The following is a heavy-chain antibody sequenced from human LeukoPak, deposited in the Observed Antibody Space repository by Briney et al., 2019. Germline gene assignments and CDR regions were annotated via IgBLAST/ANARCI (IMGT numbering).Heavy chain of an antibody. CDR2: IYTSGST. Sequence: SETLSLTCTVSGGSISSYYWSWLRQPAGKGLERLGRIYTSGSTNYNPSLKSRVTMSVDTSKNQFSLKLSSVTAADTAVYYCAALRPFSTSYYFDYWGQGTLVTVSS. CDR1: GGSISSYY. V-gene: IGHV4-4*07. CDR3: AALRPFSTSYYFDY. D-gene: IGHD2/OR15-2a*01. J-gene: IGHJ4*02.